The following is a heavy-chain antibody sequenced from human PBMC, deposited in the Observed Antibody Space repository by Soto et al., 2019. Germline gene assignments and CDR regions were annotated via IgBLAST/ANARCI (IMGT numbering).Heavy chain of an antibody. V-gene: IGHV4-30-4*01. Sequence: SETLSLTCTVSGGSISSGDYYWSWIRQPPGKGLEWIGYIYYSGSTYYNPSLKGRVTISVDTSKNQFSLKLSSVTAADTAVYYCASTPLTAPNFDYWGQGTLVTVSS. CDR1: GGSISSGDYY. CDR2: IYYSGST. CDR3: ASTPLTAPNFDY. D-gene: IGHD2-21*02. J-gene: IGHJ4*02.